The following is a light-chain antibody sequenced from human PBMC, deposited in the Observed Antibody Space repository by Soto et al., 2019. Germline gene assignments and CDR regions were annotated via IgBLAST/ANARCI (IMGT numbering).Light chain of an antibody. Sequence: QSALTQPASVSGSPGQSITTSGTGTSSDVGGYDYVSWYQLHPGNAPKLMVFEVSNRPSGVSYRFAGSTSGNTASLTTSGLQADDEADYFCRSYFISPAYLFGTGTK. CDR2: EVS. J-gene: IGLJ1*01. CDR3: RSYFISPAYL. CDR1: SSDVGGYDY. V-gene: IGLV2-14*01.